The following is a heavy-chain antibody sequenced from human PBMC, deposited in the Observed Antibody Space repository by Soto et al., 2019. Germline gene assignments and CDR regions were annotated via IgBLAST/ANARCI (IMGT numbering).Heavy chain of an antibody. CDR2: IYQSGST. CDR3: GRISSHGDYAY. CDR1: GDSISSGGFS. V-gene: IGHV4-30-2*01. Sequence: SETLSLTCAVSGDSISSGGFSWTWVRQPPGKGLKWIGHIYQSGSTYYNPSLNSRVTISVDTSKNQFSLKLSSVTAADTAVYYCGRISSHGDYAYWGQGTLVTVSS. J-gene: IGHJ4*02. D-gene: IGHD4-17*01.